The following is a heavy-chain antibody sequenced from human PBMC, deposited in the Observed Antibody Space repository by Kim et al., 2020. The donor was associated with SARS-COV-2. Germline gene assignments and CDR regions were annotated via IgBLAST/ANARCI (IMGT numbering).Heavy chain of an antibody. D-gene: IGHD2-15*01. J-gene: IGHJ1*01. Sequence: VKGRLTITRENTKNTLYLQMNSLRAEDTAVYYCAKDHPEVAATIPEYFQHWGQGTLVTVSS. V-gene: IGHV3-23*01. CDR3: AKDHPEVAATIPEYFQH.